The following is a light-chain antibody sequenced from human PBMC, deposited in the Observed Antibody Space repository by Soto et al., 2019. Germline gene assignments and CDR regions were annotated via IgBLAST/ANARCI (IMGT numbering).Light chain of an antibody. Sequence: EIVLTQSPGTMSLSPGESATLSCRASQSRARSDLAWYQHRPGQSPRLLIYATSTRATGIPARFSGSGSGTEFTLTISNLQSEDFAVYFCQQYHNWPPITFGQGTRLEI. CDR3: QQYHNWPPIT. V-gene: IGKV3D-15*01. J-gene: IGKJ5*01. CDR2: ATS. CDR1: QSRARSD.